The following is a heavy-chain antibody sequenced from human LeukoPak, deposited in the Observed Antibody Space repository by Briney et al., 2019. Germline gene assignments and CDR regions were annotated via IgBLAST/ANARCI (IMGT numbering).Heavy chain of an antibody. J-gene: IGHJ6*02. CDR3: AKSVEMATKSGYGMDV. Sequence: GGSLRLSCEGSGFNFRDYGIHWVRQAPGKGLEWVAVISYDGSNKYYADSVKGRFTISRDNSKNTLYLQMNSLRAEDTAVYYCAKSVEMATKSGYGMDVWGQGTTVTVSS. D-gene: IGHD5-24*01. CDR1: GFNFRDYG. CDR2: ISYDGSNK. V-gene: IGHV3-30*18.